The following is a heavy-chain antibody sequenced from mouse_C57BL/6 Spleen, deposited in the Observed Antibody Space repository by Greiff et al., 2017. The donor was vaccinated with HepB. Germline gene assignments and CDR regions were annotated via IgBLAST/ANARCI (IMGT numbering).Heavy chain of an antibody. J-gene: IGHJ2*01. V-gene: IGHV1-52*01. CDR3: ARGGPYDYDMDD. CDR1: GYTFTSYW. Sequence: VQLQQPGAELVRPGSSVKLSCKASGYTFTSYWMHWVKQRPIQGLEWIGNIDPSDSETPYNQKFKDKATLTVDKSSSTAYMQLSSLTSEDSAVYDCARGGPYDYDMDDWGEGTTHTVSS. D-gene: IGHD2-4*01. CDR2: IDPSDSET.